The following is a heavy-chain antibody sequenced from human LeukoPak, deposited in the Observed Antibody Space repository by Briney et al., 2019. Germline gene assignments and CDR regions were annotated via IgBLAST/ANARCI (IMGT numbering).Heavy chain of an antibody. CDR3: ARDSPTGYCSGGSCSPPRV. D-gene: IGHD2-15*01. CDR2: IYYSGST. CDR1: GGSISSYY. Sequence: SETLSLTCTVSGGSISSYYWSWIRQPPGKGLEWIGYIYYSGSTTYNPSLKSRVTISVDTSKNQFSLKLSSVTAADTAVYYCARDSPTGYCSGGSCSPPRVWGQGTLVTVSS. V-gene: IGHV4-59*01. J-gene: IGHJ4*02.